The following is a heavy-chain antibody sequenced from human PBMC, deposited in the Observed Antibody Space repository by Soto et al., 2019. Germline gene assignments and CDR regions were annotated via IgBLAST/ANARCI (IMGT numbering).Heavy chain of an antibody. J-gene: IGHJ4*01. Sequence: EVQLVESGGGLVQPEGSLRLSCAASGFTLSNYAMNWVRQAPGKGLEWISYISRSGTIYNADSVKGRFTISRDNAKNSLYLQMNSLRDEDTAVYYCARDADTNWDLDYWGHGTLVAVS. CDR2: ISRSGTI. CDR1: GFTLSNYA. D-gene: IGHD1-1*01. V-gene: IGHV3-48*02. CDR3: ARDADTNWDLDY.